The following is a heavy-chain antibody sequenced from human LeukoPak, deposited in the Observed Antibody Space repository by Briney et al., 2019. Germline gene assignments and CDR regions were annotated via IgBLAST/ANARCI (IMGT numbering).Heavy chain of an antibody. J-gene: IGHJ5*02. V-gene: IGHV1-2*02. CDR3: ARGHKTNYYENSFVT. D-gene: IGHD3-22*01. Sequence: ASVTLRLKTSGYNFNGYYLHWVRQAPGQGLGWMGWIKPSNSLTDSEERSNSRDTMTSDTSITTAYMELNSLRSDDTAVYYCARGHKTNYYENSFVTWGQGTLVTVSS. CDR2: IKPSNSLT. CDR1: GYNFNGYY.